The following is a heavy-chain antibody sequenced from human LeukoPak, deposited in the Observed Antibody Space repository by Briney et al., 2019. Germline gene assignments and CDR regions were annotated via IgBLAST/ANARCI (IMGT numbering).Heavy chain of an antibody. CDR2: IKPSGGST. J-gene: IGHJ5*02. CDR3: ARDLTGYCSSTSCTNWLDP. V-gene: IGHV1-46*01. CDR1: RYTFTSYY. Sequence: GASVKDSCMASRYTFTSYYMHWVRQAPGQGLEWMGIIKPSGGSTRYAQKFQGGVTMTRDMSTSTVYMSMSSLRSEDTAVYYCARDLTGYCSSTSCTNWLDPWGQETLVTVS. D-gene: IGHD2-2*01.